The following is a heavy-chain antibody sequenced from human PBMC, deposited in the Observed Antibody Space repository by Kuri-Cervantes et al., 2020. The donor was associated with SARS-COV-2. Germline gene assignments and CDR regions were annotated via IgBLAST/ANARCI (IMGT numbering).Heavy chain of an antibody. CDR2: ISYDGNNK. CDR1: GFKFSRTD. Sequence: LSLTCAASGFKFSRTDMHWVRQAPGKGLEWVAFISYDGNNKKCIASGKGRFTISRDNSQNKLNLQMRSLRPEDTAMYYCAKDGAGAHDFWGQGTLVTVSS. J-gene: IGHJ4*02. V-gene: IGHV3-30*18. CDR3: AKDGAGAHDF. D-gene: IGHD4/OR15-4a*01.